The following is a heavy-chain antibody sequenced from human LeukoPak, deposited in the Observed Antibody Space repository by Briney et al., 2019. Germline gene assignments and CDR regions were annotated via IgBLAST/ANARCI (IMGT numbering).Heavy chain of an antibody. CDR2: IIPIFGTA. V-gene: IGHV1-69*06. D-gene: IGHD3-22*01. Sequence: GASVKVSCKASGGTFSSYAISWVRQAPGQGLEWMGGIIPIFGTANYAQKFQGRVTITADKSTSTAYMELSSLRSEDTAVYYCARVTGYMIEDQFDYWGQGTLVTVSS. CDR1: GGTFSSYA. J-gene: IGHJ4*02. CDR3: ARVTGYMIEDQFDY.